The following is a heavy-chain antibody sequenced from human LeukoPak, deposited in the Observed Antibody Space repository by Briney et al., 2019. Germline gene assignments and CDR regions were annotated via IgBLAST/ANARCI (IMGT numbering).Heavy chain of an antibody. Sequence: SETLSLTCAVYGGSFSGYYWSWIRQPPGKGLEWIGENNHSGSTNYNPSLKSRVTISVDTSKNQFSLKLSSVTAADTAVYYCASFSPNCSSTSCYDFDYWGQGTLVTVSS. J-gene: IGHJ4*02. CDR1: GGSFSGYY. CDR2: NNHSGST. CDR3: ASFSPNCSSTSCYDFDY. V-gene: IGHV4-34*01. D-gene: IGHD2-2*01.